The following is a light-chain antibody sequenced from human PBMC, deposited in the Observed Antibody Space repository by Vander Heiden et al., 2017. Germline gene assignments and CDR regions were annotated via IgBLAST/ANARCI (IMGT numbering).Light chain of an antibody. J-gene: IGLJ3*02. CDR2: GNI. CDR3: QSYDSSLSGSKV. V-gene: IGLV1-40*01. CDR1: SSNIGAGYD. Sequence: QSVLTQPPSVSGAPGQRVTISCTGSSSNIGAGYDVHWYQQLPGSAPKLLIYGNIKRPSGVPDRSSGSKSGTSASLAITGLQAEEEADYYRQSYDSSLSGSKVFGGGTKLTVL.